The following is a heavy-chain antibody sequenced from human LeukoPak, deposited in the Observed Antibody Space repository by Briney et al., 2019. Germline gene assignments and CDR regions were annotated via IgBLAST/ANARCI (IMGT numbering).Heavy chain of an antibody. D-gene: IGHD5-12*01. Sequence: SVKVSGKASGGTFSSYAISWVRQAPGQGLEWMGGIIPIFGTANYAQKFQGRVTITADKSTSTAYMELSSLRSEDTAVYYCARTVANSGYDLASLGYWGQGTLVTVSS. J-gene: IGHJ4*02. V-gene: IGHV1-69*06. CDR3: ARTVANSGYDLASLGY. CDR1: GGTFSSYA. CDR2: IIPIFGTA.